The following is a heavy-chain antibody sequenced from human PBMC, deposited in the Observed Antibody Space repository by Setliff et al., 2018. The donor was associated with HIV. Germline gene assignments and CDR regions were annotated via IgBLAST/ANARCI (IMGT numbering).Heavy chain of an antibody. Sequence: TLSLTCDVYAGSLSGYYWSWIRQSPGKGLEWIGEINDSGNTNYNPSLKSRVTISVDTSKNHFSLRLSSVTAADTTIYYCARRTSFTGGAVAGHFDNWGQGTPVTVSS. CDR2: INDSGNT. CDR1: AGSLSGYY. V-gene: IGHV4-34*01. D-gene: IGHD6-19*01. CDR3: ARRTSFTGGAVAGHFDN. J-gene: IGHJ4*02.